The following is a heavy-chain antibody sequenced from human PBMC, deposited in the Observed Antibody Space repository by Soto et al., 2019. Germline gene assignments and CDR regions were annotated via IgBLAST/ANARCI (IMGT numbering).Heavy chain of an antibody. CDR1: GFTFSDYY. J-gene: IGHJ6*02. V-gene: IGHV3-11*06. Sequence: QVQLVESGGGLVKPGGSLRLSCAASGFTFSDYYMSWIRQAPGKGLEWVSYISSSSSYIYYADSVKGRFTISRDNAKNSLYLQMNSLRAEDTAVYYCARDRITMVRGVPDYYYYGMDVWGQGTTVTVSS. D-gene: IGHD3-10*01. CDR2: ISSSSSYI. CDR3: ARDRITMVRGVPDYYYYGMDV.